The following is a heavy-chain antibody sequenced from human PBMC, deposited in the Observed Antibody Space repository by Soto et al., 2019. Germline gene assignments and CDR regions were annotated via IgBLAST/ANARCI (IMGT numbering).Heavy chain of an antibody. Sequence: GGTLRLSSAASGSTFSSYGMHWVRQAPGKGMEWVAVISYDGSNKYYADSVKGRFTISRDNFKNMVYLQMNSLRPEDTAVYYFAMDRDLVAMGVHYDHWGQGTQIT. CDR3: AMDRDLVAMGVHYDH. J-gene: IGHJ5*02. V-gene: IGHV3-30*03. D-gene: IGHD5-12*01. CDR2: ISYDGSNK. CDR1: GSTFSSYG.